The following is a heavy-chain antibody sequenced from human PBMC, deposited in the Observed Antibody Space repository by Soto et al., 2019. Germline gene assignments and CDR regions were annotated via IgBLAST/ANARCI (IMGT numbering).Heavy chain of an antibody. CDR1: GGSINNSPYY. V-gene: IGHV4-39*01. Sequence: QLQLQESGPGLVKPSETLSLTCSVSGGSINNSPYYWGWIRQPPGKGLEWIGSIYYSGNTYYNPSLKSRVTISVDTSKNQFSLKLTSVTAADTAVYYCARQFSNNYYWQCHCDYWGQGALVTVSS. CDR3: ARQFSNNYYWQCHCDY. J-gene: IGHJ4*02. CDR2: IYYSGNT. D-gene: IGHD1-26*01.